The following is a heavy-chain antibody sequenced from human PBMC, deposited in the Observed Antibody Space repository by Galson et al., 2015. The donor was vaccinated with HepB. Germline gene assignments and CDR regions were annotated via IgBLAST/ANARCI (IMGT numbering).Heavy chain of an antibody. J-gene: IGHJ3*02. D-gene: IGHD1-26*01. CDR2: IKQDGSEK. Sequence: SLRLSCAASGFTFSSYWMSWVRQAPGKGLEWVANIKQDGSEKYYVDSVKGRFTISRDNAKNSLYLQMNSLRAEDTAVYYCARDGAMGWELLLGAFDIWGQGTMVTVSP. V-gene: IGHV3-7*01. CDR3: ARDGAMGWELLLGAFDI. CDR1: GFTFSSYW.